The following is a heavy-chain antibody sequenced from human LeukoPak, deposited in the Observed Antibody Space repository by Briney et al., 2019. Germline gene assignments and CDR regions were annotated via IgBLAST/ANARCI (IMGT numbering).Heavy chain of an antibody. V-gene: IGHV3-21*01. CDR2: ISSSSSYI. CDR1: GFTFSSYS. CDR3: ARWGDILTGYSPYYYYYMDV. J-gene: IGHJ6*03. Sequence: GGSLRLSCAASGFTFSSYSMNWVRQAPGKGLEWVSSISSSSSYIYYADSVKGRFTISRDNAKNSLYLQMNSLRAEDTAVYYCARWGDILTGYSPYYYYYMDVWGRGTTVTVSS. D-gene: IGHD3-9*01.